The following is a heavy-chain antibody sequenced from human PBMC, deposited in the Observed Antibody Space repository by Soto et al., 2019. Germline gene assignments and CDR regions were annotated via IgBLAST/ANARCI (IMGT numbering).Heavy chain of an antibody. V-gene: IGHV1-46*01. CDR3: ARDLGRGIAAAGTPYFDY. Sequence: ASVKVSCKASGYTFTSYYMHWVRQAPGQGLELMGIINPSGGSTSYAQKFQGRVTMTRDTSTSTVYMELSSLRSEDTAVYYCARDLGRGIAAAGTPYFDYWGQGTLVTVYS. D-gene: IGHD6-13*01. CDR2: INPSGGST. CDR1: GYTFTSYY. J-gene: IGHJ4*02.